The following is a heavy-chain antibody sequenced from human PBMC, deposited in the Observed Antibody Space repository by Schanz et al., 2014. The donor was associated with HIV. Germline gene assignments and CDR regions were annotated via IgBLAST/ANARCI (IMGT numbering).Heavy chain of an antibody. CDR3: VKEGPVVVVTGRSAFDL. Sequence: EVQLLESGGGFIQPGGSLRLSCAASGFTVTDYPMTWVRQAPGKGLEWVSTISPSGNRTYYSDSVRGRFTFARDNSKNTLYLQMNSLGAEDTALYYCVKEGPVVVVTGRSAFDLWGQGTMVTVSP. V-gene: IGHV3-23*01. D-gene: IGHD2-15*01. CDR1: GFTVTDYP. CDR2: ISPSGNRT. J-gene: IGHJ3*01.